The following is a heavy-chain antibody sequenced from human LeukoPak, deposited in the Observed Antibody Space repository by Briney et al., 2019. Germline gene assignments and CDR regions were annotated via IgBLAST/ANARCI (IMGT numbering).Heavy chain of an antibody. CDR1: GFTFSSYD. CDR2: IGVAANT. V-gene: IGHV3-13*04. D-gene: IGHD1-26*01. J-gene: IGHJ4*02. Sequence: PGGSLRLSSAASGFTFSSYDMHWVRQATGKGLEWVSAIGVAANTFYSGSVKGRFTISRENAKNSLYLLMSSLRAEDTAVYYCARQKTPHGNFDYWGQGTLDTVSS. CDR3: ARQKTPHGNFDY.